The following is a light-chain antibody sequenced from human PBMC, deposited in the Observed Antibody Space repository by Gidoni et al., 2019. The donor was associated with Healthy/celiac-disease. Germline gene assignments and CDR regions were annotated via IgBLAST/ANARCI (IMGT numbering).Light chain of an antibody. Sequence: EIVLTQSPGTLSLSPGVRATLSCRASQSVSSSYLAWYQQKPGQAPRLLIYGASSRATGIPDRFSGSGSGTDFTLTISRLEPEDFAVYYCQQYGSSPLFTFXPXTKVXIK. J-gene: IGKJ3*01. V-gene: IGKV3-20*01. CDR3: QQYGSSPLFT. CDR2: GAS. CDR1: QSVSSSY.